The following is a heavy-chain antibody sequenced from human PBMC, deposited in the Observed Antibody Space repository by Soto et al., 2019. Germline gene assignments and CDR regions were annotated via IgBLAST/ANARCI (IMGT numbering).Heavy chain of an antibody. CDR3: ARAPAGYYDSSGYKGLDY. CDR1: GGSISSGDYY. CDR2: IYYSGST. Sequence: QVQLQESGPGLVKPSQTLSLTCTVSGGSISSGDYYWSWIRQPPGKGLEWIGYIYYSGSTYYNPSLKSRVTISVDTSKNQFSLKLSSVTAADTAVYYCARAPAGYYDSSGYKGLDYWGQGTLVSVSS. V-gene: IGHV4-30-4*01. J-gene: IGHJ4*02. D-gene: IGHD3-22*01.